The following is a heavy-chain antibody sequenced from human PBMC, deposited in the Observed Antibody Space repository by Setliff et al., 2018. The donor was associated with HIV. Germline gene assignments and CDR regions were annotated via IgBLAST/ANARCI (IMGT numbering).Heavy chain of an antibody. D-gene: IGHD3-22*01. V-gene: IGHV4-39*01. CDR1: GGSFSSSSYY. CDR2: MSYTGTT. Sequence: SETLSLTCAVYGGSFSSSSYYWGWIRQPPGKGLDWIGSMSYTGTTYDNPSLKSRVTISVDTSKNQFSLKLTSVTAADAAVYFCAMGSSGYPFDYWGQGMLVTVSS. J-gene: IGHJ4*02. CDR3: AMGSSGYPFDY.